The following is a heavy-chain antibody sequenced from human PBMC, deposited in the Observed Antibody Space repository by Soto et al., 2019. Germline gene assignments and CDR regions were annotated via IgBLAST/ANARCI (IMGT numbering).Heavy chain of an antibody. CDR3: ASSYDILTGYNPGYFDY. CDR1: GGSISSSSYY. J-gene: IGHJ4*02. V-gene: IGHV4-39*01. D-gene: IGHD3-9*01. CDR2: IYYSGST. Sequence: PSETLSLTCTVSGGSISSSSYYWGWIRQPPGKGLEWIGSIYYSGSTYYNPSLKSRVTISVDTSKNQFSLKLSSVTAADTAVYYCASSYDILTGYNPGYFDYWGQGTLVTVSS.